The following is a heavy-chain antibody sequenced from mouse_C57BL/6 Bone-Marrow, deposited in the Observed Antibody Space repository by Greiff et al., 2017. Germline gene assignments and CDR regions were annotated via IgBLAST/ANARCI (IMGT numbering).Heavy chain of an antibody. D-gene: IGHD1-1*01. V-gene: IGHV6-3*01. Sequence: EVKLMESGGGLVQPGGSMKLSCVASGFTFSNYWMNWVRQSPEKGLEWVAQIRLKSDNYATHYAEAVKGRFTISRDDSKSSVYLQMNNLRAEYTGIYYCTGAGTTVVAWYFDVWGTGTTVTVSS. J-gene: IGHJ1*03. CDR3: TGAGTTVVAWYFDV. CDR1: GFTFSNYW. CDR2: IRLKSDNYAT.